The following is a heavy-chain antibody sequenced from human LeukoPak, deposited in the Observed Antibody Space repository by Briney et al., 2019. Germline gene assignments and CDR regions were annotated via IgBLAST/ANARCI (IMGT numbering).Heavy chain of an antibody. CDR3: AKGRHSGWYPHFFDY. J-gene: IGHJ4*02. CDR1: GFTFSSYA. CDR2: ISGSGGST. Sequence: GGSLRLSCAASGFTFSSYALSWVRQAPGKGLEWVSAISGSGGSTYYADSVKGRFTISRDNSKNTLYLQMNSLRAEDTAVYYCAKGRHSGWYPHFFDYWGQGTLVTVSS. V-gene: IGHV3-23*01. D-gene: IGHD6-19*01.